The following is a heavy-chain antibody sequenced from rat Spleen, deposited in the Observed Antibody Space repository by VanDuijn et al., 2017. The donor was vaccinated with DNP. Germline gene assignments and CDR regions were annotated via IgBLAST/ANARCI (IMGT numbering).Heavy chain of an antibody. CDR3: AKGPNYGEDSDYFDY. D-gene: IGHD1-11*01. V-gene: IGHV4-2*01. Sequence: EVKLVESGGGLVQPGRSLKLSCAASEFNFNDYWMGWVRQAPGKGLEWIGQINKVRSTIKYIPSLKEKITISRDNVQNTLYLQMRKLGSENTANYYCAKGPNYGEDSDYFDYWGQGVMVTVSS. J-gene: IGHJ2*01. CDR1: EFNFNDYW. CDR2: INKVRSTI.